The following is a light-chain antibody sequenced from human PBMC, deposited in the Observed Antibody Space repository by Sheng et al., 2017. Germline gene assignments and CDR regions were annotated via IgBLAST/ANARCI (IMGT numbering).Light chain of an antibody. V-gene: IGKV1-5*03. CDR1: QTISTW. Sequence: DIQMTQSPSALSASVGDRVTITCRASQTISTWLAWYQLIPGRAPKLLIYQASRLESGVPSRFTGSGSGTEFTLTISSLQPDDFATYYCQQSYSTLWTFGQGTKVEIK. CDR3: QQSYSTLWT. CDR2: QAS. J-gene: IGKJ1*01.